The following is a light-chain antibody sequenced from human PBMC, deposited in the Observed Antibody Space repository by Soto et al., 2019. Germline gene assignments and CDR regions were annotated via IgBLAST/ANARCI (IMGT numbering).Light chain of an antibody. V-gene: IGLV2-8*01. CDR3: SSYSDTDNFVI. CDR2: EVN. CDR1: SSDVGRHNY. J-gene: IGLJ2*01. Sequence: QSVLTQPPSASGSPGQSVTISCTGTSSDVGRHNYVSWYQQHPGKAPKLLIFEVNKRPSGVPDRFSASTSGITASLTVSGLQPEDEAAYYCSSYSDTDNFVIFGGGTKGTVL.